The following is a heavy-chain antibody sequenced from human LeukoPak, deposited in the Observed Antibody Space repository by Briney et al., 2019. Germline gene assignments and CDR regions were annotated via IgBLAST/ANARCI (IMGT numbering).Heavy chain of an antibody. CDR3: ARRCYYDSSGYCNDGFDI. CDR1: GNSFNNYW. D-gene: IGHD3-22*01. Sequence: LGESLKISCKGSGNSFNNYWIGWVRQMPGKGLECMGIIYPGDSDTRYSPSFQGQVTISADKSISTAYLQWSSLKASDTAVYYCARRCYYDSSGYCNDGFDIWGQGTMVTVSS. V-gene: IGHV5-51*01. J-gene: IGHJ3*02. CDR2: IYPGDSDT.